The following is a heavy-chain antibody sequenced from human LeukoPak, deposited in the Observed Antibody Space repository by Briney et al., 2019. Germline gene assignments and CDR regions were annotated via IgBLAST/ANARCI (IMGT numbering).Heavy chain of an antibody. V-gene: IGHV3-48*03. D-gene: IGHD3-9*01. Sequence: PGGSLRLSCAASGFTFSSFEMTWVRQAPGKGLEWVSYISSSGNTIYDADSVKSRFIISRDNDKNSLYLQMNSLRAEDTAVYYCARVKGILSGYPHLDYWGQGTLVTVSS. CDR3: ARVKGILSGYPHLDY. CDR2: ISSSGNTI. CDR1: GFTFSSFE. J-gene: IGHJ4*02.